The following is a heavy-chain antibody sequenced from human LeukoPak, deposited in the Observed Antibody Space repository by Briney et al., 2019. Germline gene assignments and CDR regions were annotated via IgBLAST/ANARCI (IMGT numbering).Heavy chain of an antibody. J-gene: IGHJ5*02. CDR1: GGSISSYY. Sequence: SETLSLTCTVSGGSISSYYWSWIRQPPGKGLEWIGYIYYSGSTNYNPSLKSRVTISVDTSKNQFSLKLSSVTAADTAVYYCARAQSTWTRNLSWFDPWGQGTLVTVSS. V-gene: IGHV4-59*01. CDR2: IYYSGST. D-gene: IGHD2-2*01. CDR3: ARAQSTWTRNLSWFDP.